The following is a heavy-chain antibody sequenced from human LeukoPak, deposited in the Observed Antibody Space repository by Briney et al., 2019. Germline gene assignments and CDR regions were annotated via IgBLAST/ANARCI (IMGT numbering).Heavy chain of an antibody. J-gene: IGHJ4*02. D-gene: IGHD2-2*01. CDR1: GFTFSSYW. CDR2: IKQDGSEK. Sequence: GGSLRLSCAASGFTFSSYWMSWVRQAPGKGLEWVANIKQDGSEKYYVASVKGRFTISRDNAKNSLYLQMNSLRAEDTAVYYCARDLEYCSSTSCLTFDYWGQGTLVTVSS. V-gene: IGHV3-7*01. CDR3: ARDLEYCSSTSCLTFDY.